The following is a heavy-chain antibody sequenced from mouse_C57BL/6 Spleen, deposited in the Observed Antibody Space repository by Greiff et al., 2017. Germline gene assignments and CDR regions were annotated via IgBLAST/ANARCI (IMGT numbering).Heavy chain of an antibody. CDR1: GYTFTSYW. D-gene: IGHD4-1*01. CDR2: IYPGSGST. CDR3: PWKSGTLLDY. Sequence: VQLQQPGAELVKPGASVKMSCKASGYTFTSYWITWVKQRPVQGLEWIGDIYPGSGSTNYNEKIKSKATLTVDTSSSTAFMQLSSLTSEDSAVYYCPWKSGTLLDYWGQGTTLTVSS. V-gene: IGHV1-55*01. J-gene: IGHJ2*01.